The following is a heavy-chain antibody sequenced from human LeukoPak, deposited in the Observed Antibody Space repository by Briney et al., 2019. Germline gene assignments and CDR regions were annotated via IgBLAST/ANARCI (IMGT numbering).Heavy chain of an antibody. J-gene: IGHJ4*02. V-gene: IGHV1-69*13. CDR1: GGTFSSYA. Sequence: SVKVSCKASGGTFSSYAISWVRHAPGQGLEWMGGIIPIFGTANYAQKFQGRVTITADESTSTAYMELSSLRSEDTAVYYCAVGLNVVVVPAAISDPYYFDYWGQGTLVTVSS. CDR3: AVGLNVVVVPAAISDPYYFDY. CDR2: IIPIFGTA. D-gene: IGHD2-2*01.